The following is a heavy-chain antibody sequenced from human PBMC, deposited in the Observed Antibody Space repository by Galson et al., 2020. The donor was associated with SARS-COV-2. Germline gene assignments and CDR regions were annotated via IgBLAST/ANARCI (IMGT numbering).Heavy chain of an antibody. D-gene: IGHD2-2*01. Sequence: GESLKISCAVSQYTFSSTWMSWVRQAPGKGLEWVGRIKSNTDGGTTDYAAPVKGRFTISRDDSRNTVFLQMNSLKTEDTAVYYCTTELYCSSTTCTNAFNFWGQGTRVTVSS. CDR2: IKSNTDGGTT. V-gene: IGHV3-15*01. CDR3: TTELYCSSTTCTNAFNF. CDR1: QYTFSSTW. J-gene: IGHJ3*01.